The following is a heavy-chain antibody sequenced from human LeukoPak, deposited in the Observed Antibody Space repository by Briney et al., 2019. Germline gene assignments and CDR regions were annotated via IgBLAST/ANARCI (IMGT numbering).Heavy chain of an antibody. CDR2: IRYDGSNK. D-gene: IGHD1-14*01. Sequence: GGSLRLSCAASGFTFSTYGMHWVRQAPGRGLQWVAFIRYDGSNKYYADSVKGRFTISRDNSKNTLYPQMNSLRTEDTAVCYCAKDTTPPKAGFDPWGQGTLVTVSS. CDR1: GFTFSTYG. J-gene: IGHJ5*02. V-gene: IGHV3-30*02. CDR3: AKDTTPPKAGFDP.